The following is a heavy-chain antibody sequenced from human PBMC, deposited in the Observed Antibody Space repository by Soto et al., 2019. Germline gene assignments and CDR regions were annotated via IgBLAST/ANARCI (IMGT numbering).Heavy chain of an antibody. Sequence: GESLKISCKGSGYSFTSYWISWVRQMPGKGLEWMGRIDPSDSYTNYSPSFQGHVTISADKSISTAYLQWSSLKASDTAMYYCARKEGLAVAGVNYYGMDVWGQGTTVTVSS. J-gene: IGHJ6*02. D-gene: IGHD6-19*01. CDR1: GYSFTSYW. V-gene: IGHV5-10-1*01. CDR3: ARKEGLAVAGVNYYGMDV. CDR2: IDPSDSYT.